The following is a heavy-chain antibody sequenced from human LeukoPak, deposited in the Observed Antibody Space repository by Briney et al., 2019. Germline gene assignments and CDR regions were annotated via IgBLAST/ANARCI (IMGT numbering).Heavy chain of an antibody. J-gene: IGHJ3*02. V-gene: IGHV3-48*03. D-gene: IGHD4-17*01. CDR1: GFSFSSHE. CDR3: ARDTLVYADSPDAFDI. Sequence: PGGSLRLSCAASGFSFSSHEMNWVRQAPGKGLEWVSYIGSSGSTVYYADSVKGRFTISRDNAKNSLYLQMNSLRDEDTAVYYCARDTLVYADSPDAFDIWGQGTMVTVSS. CDR2: IGSSGSTV.